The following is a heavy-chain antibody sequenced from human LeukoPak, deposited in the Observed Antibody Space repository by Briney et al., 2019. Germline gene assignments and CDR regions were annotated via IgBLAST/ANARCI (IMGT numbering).Heavy chain of an antibody. CDR1: GFTVSSNY. CDR2: IYSGGST. Sequence: GGSLRLSCAASGFTVSSNYMSWVRQAPGKGLEWVSVIYSGGSTYYADSVKGRFTISRDNSKNTLYLQMNSLRAEATAVYYGARITRGLTDYWGQGPLVPVS. V-gene: IGHV3-53*01. D-gene: IGHD3-10*01. CDR3: ARITRGLTDY. J-gene: IGHJ4*02.